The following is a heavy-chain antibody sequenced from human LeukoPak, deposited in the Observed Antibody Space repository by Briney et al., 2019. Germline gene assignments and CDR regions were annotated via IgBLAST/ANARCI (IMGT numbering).Heavy chain of an antibody. Sequence: ASVKVSCKASGYTFTGYYMHWVRQAPGQGLEWMGWISAYNGNTNYAQKLQGRVTMTTDTSTSTAYMELRSLRSDDTAVYYCARAKIAALIHPWKNAFDIWGQGTMVTVSS. J-gene: IGHJ3*02. V-gene: IGHV1-18*04. CDR3: ARAKIAALIHPWKNAFDI. D-gene: IGHD6-6*01. CDR1: GYTFTGYY. CDR2: ISAYNGNT.